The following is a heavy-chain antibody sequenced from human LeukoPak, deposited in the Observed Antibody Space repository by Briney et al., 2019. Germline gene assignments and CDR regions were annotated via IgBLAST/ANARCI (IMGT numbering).Heavy chain of an antibody. V-gene: IGHV4-4*07. J-gene: IGHJ6*03. CDR1: GGSFSSYY. CDR2: IYISGST. Sequence: PSETLSLTCTVSGGSFSSYYCSWIRQPAGEGLECIGRIYISGSTSYNPSIKSRVTMSVDTSKNQFSLRLSSVTAADTAVYYCATANRYSLYMDVWGKGTTVTVSS. D-gene: IGHD1-14*01. CDR3: ATANRYSLYMDV.